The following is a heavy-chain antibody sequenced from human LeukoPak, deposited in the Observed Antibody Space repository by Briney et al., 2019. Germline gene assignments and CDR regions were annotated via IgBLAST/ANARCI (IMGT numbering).Heavy chain of an antibody. CDR2: IYSGGST. CDR1: GFTFSNAW. CDR3: ARGHNFGRLHPFDY. D-gene: IGHD3-9*01. J-gene: IGHJ4*02. V-gene: IGHV3-66*01. Sequence: GGSLRLSCAASGFTFSNAWMSWVRHAPGKGLEWVSVIYSGGSTYYADSVKGRFTISRDNSKNTLYLQMNSLRAEDTAVYYCARGHNFGRLHPFDYWGQGTLVTVSS.